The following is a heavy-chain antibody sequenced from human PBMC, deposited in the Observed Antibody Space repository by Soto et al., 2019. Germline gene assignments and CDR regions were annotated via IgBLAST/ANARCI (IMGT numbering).Heavy chain of an antibody. V-gene: IGHV1-24*01. Sequence: GPSVTVSCKVSGYTLTDLSMHWVRQAPGKGLEWMGGFDPEDGETIYAQKFQGRVTMTEDTSTDTAYMELSSLRSEDTAVYYCATDQEAAVADPAGFDPWGQGTLVTVSS. CDR1: GYTLTDLS. D-gene: IGHD6-19*01. CDR2: FDPEDGET. J-gene: IGHJ5*02. CDR3: ATDQEAAVADPAGFDP.